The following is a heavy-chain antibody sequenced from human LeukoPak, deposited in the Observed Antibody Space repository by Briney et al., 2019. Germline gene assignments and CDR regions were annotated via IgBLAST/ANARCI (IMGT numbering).Heavy chain of an antibody. CDR3: ARHGTLGSTTYPLDY. V-gene: IGHV4-59*08. J-gene: IGHJ4*02. CDR2: IYYSGST. D-gene: IGHD1-26*01. CDR1: GGSISSFY. Sequence: SETLSLTCTVSGGSISSFYWSWIRQAPGKGLEWIGNIYYSGSTNYNPSLKSRVTVSVDTSKNQFSLKLSSVTAADTAVYYCARHGTLGSTTYPLDYWGQGTLVTVSS.